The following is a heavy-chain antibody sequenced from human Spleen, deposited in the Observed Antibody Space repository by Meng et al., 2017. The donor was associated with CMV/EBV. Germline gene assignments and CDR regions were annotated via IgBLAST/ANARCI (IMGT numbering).Heavy chain of an antibody. D-gene: IGHD5-18*01. J-gene: IGHJ5*02. V-gene: IGHV4-31*02. CDR1: GSISSGGYY. CDR2: IYYSGST. CDR3: ARVGLGSYGYEGWFDP. Sequence: GSISSGGYYWSWIRQHPGKGLEWIGYIYYSGSTYYNPSLKSRVTISVDTSKNQVSLKLSSVTAADTAVYYCARVGLGSYGYEGWFDPWGQGTLVTVSS.